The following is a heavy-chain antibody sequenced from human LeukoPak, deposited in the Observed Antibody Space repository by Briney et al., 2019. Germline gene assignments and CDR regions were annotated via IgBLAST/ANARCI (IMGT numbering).Heavy chain of an antibody. V-gene: IGHV4-38-2*02. CDR2: FDHSGST. CDR3: ASPRAERSTWYAVDY. CDR1: GYSISTGYY. D-gene: IGHD6-13*01. J-gene: IGHJ4*02. Sequence: SETLSLTCSVSGYSISTGYYWGWIRQPPGKGLEWIGSFDHSGSTNYNPSLKSRVTISVDKSKNQFSLKLSSVTAADTAVYYCASPRAERSTWYAVDYWGQGTLVTVSA.